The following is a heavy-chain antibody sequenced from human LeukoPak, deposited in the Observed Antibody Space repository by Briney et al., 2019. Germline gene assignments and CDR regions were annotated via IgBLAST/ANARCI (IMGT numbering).Heavy chain of an antibody. Sequence: GGSLRLSCAASGFTFSGYWMSWVRQAPGKGLEWVANIKQDGSEKYYVDSVKGRFTISRDNAKNSLYLQMNSLRAEDTAVYYCARALYYYGYWGQGTLVTVSS. J-gene: IGHJ4*02. CDR3: ARALYYYGY. CDR2: IKQDGSEK. CDR1: GFTFSGYW. V-gene: IGHV3-7*01. D-gene: IGHD3-10*01.